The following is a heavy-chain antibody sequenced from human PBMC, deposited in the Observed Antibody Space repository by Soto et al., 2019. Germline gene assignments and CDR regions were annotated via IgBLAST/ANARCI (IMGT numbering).Heavy chain of an antibody. CDR3: AKARPSGGYYYVEAFDV. D-gene: IGHD3-22*01. CDR1: GFTFSNYA. J-gene: IGHJ3*01. Sequence: PGGSLRLSCSASGFTFSNYAMSWVRQSPGKXLEWVSGVSSTGTSPYYAGSVQGRFTISRDNSKNMFYLQMKSLRAEDTAIYYCAKARPSGGYYYVEAFDVWGQGSMVTVSS. V-gene: IGHV3-23*01. CDR2: VSSTGTSP.